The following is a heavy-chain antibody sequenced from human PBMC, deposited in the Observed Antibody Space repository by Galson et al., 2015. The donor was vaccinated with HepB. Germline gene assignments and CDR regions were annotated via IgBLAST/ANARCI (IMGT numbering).Heavy chain of an antibody. V-gene: IGHV5-51*03. J-gene: IGHJ3*02. CDR3: ASWTNYYDSSGYHAFDI. CDR2: IYPGDSDT. Sequence: QSGAEVKKPGESLKISCKGSGYSFTSYWIGWVRQMPGKGLEWMGIIYPGDSDTRYSPSFQSQVTISADKSISTAYLQWSSLKASDTAMYYCASWTNYYDSSGYHAFDIWGQGTMVTVSS. CDR1: GYSFTSYW. D-gene: IGHD3-22*01.